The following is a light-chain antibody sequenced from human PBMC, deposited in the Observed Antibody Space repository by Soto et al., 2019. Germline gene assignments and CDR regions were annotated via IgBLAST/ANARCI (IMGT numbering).Light chain of an antibody. CDR1: QSITNY. V-gene: IGKV1-39*01. Sequence: DIQMTQSPSSLSASVGDRVTITCRASQSITNYLNWYQHKPGKAPRLLIYAASSLQSGVPSRFSGSESGTDFTLTISSLQPEDFATYYCQQSYSNPWTFGQGTKVEI. J-gene: IGKJ1*01. CDR2: AAS. CDR3: QQSYSNPWT.